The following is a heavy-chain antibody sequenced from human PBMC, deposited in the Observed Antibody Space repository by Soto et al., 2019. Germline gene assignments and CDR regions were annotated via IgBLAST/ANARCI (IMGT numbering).Heavy chain of an antibody. CDR3: AKAPSYDLLSGYYFDY. Sequence: EVQLVESGGDLVQPGRSLRLSCAASGFIFDDYAMHWVRQAPGKGPEWVSGIGWNSGSIGYADSVKGRFTISRDNAKKSLYLQMNSLRGEDTALYYCAKAPSYDLLSGYYFDYLGQGTLVTVSS. CDR2: IGWNSGSI. D-gene: IGHD3-3*01. V-gene: IGHV3-9*01. CDR1: GFIFDDYA. J-gene: IGHJ4*02.